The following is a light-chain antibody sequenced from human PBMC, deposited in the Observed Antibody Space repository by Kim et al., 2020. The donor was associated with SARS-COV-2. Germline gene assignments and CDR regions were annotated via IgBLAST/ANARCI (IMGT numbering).Light chain of an antibody. CDR2: QDS. V-gene: IGLV3-1*01. CDR3: QAWDSSTEEV. J-gene: IGLJ2*01. CDR1: KLGDKY. Sequence: SYELTQPPSVSVSPGQTASITCSGDKLGDKYACWYQQKPGQSPVLVIYQDSKRPSGIPERFSGSNCGNTATLTISGTQAMDEADYYCQAWDSSTEEVFGG.